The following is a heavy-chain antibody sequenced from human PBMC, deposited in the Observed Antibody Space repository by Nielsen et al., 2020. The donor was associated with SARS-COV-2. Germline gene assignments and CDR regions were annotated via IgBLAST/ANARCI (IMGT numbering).Heavy chain of an antibody. CDR3: ASASAHV. CDR2: INNDGSST. CDR1: GFTFSNYW. V-gene: IGHV3-74*03. J-gene: IGHJ3*01. D-gene: IGHD3-16*01. Sequence: GESLKISCAASGFTFSNYWMHWVRQVPGEGLVWVARINNDGSSTAYADYVKGRFTISRDNAKNTLYLQMSSLRAEDTAVYYCASASAHVWSPGTMVTVSS.